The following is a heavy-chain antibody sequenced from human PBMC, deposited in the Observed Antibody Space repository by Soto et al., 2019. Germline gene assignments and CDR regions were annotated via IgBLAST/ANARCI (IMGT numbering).Heavy chain of an antibody. CDR2: ISSSSSYI. J-gene: IGHJ4*02. Sequence: GGSLRLSCAASGFTFSSYSMNWVRQAPGKGLEWVSSISSSSSYIYYADSVKGRFTISRDNAKNSLYLQMNSLRAEDTAVYYCAREAITQLVHFDYWGQGTLVTVSS. V-gene: IGHV3-21*01. D-gene: IGHD6-13*01. CDR1: GFTFSSYS. CDR3: AREAITQLVHFDY.